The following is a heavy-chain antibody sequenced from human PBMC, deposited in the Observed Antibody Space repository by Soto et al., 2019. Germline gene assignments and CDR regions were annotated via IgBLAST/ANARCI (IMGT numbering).Heavy chain of an antibody. V-gene: IGHV1-18*01. CDR1: GYTFTSYG. J-gene: IGHJ6*02. CDR3: ARDKVVTAPYYYYGMDV. Sequence: QVQLVQSGAEVKKPGASVKVSCKASGYTFTSYGISWVRQAPGQGLEWMGWISAYNGNTNYAQKLQGRVTMTTDTSTSTAYMELRSLSSDDTAVYYCARDKVVTAPYYYYGMDVWGQGTTVTVSS. CDR2: ISAYNGNT. D-gene: IGHD2-21*02.